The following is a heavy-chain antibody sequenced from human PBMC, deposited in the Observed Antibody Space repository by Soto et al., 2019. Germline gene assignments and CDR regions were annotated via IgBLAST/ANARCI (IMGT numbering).Heavy chain of an antibody. CDR3: ARLVSLFDFWSGYYSGWFDP. J-gene: IGHJ5*02. CDR1: GGSISSSSYY. Sequence: SETLSLTCTVSGGSISSSSYYWGWIRQPPGKGLEWIGSIYYSGSTYYNPSLKSRVTISVDTSKNQFSLKLSSVTAADTAVYYCARLVSLFDFWSGYYSGWFDPWGQGTLVTVSS. D-gene: IGHD3-3*01. CDR2: IYYSGST. V-gene: IGHV4-39*01.